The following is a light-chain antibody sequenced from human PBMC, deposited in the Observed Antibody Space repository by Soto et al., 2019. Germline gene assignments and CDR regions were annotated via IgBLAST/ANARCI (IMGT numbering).Light chain of an antibody. V-gene: IGLV2-14*03. CDR2: DVS. J-gene: IGLJ3*02. Sequence: QSALTQPPSASGSPGQSVTISCTGTSSDVGGYDYVSWYQQYPGKTPKLMIFDVSNRPSGVSNRFSASESGNTASLTISGLQAEDEAEYYCSSYTSNSAVVVFGGGTQLTVL. CDR1: SSDVGGYDY. CDR3: SSYTSNSAVVV.